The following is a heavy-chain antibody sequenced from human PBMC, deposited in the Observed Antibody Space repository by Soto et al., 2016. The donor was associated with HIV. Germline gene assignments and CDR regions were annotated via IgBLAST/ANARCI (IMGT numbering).Heavy chain of an antibody. CDR2: ISYDGSNK. J-gene: IGHJ4*02. Sequence: VQLVESGGGVVQPGRSLRLSCAASGFTFSSYAMHWVRQAPGKGLEWVAVISYDGSNKYYADSVKGRFTISRDNSKNTLYLQMNSLRTEDTAVYYCARGDDYIWENYRYSYYFDYWAREPWSPS. CDR3: ARGDDYIWENYRYSYYFDY. D-gene: IGHD3-16*02. CDR1: GFTFSSYA. V-gene: IGHV3-30*04.